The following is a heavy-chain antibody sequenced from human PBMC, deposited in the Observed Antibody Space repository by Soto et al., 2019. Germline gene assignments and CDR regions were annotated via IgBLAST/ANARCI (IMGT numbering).Heavy chain of an antibody. CDR3: ARTLIKGYCSGGSCLYFDY. V-gene: IGHV1-8*01. D-gene: IGHD2-15*01. J-gene: IGHJ4*02. Sequence: GASVKVSCKASGYTFTGYDINWVRQATGQGLEWMGWMNPNSGNTGYAQKFQGRVTMTRNTSISTAYMELSSLRSEDTAVYYCARTLIKGYCSGGSCLYFDYWGQGILVTVSS. CDR2: MNPNSGNT. CDR1: GYTFTGYD.